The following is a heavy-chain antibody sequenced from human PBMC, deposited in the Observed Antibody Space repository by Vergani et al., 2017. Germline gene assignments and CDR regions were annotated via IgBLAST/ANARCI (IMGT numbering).Heavy chain of an antibody. CDR1: GGSISSYY. V-gene: IGHV4-59*01. Sequence: QLQESGPGLVKPSETLSLTCTVSGGSISSYYWSWIRQPPGKGLEWIGYIYYSGSTNYNPSLKSRVTISVDTSKNQFSLKLSSVTAADTAVYYCVREQQLAYYFDYWGQGTLVTVSS. CDR3: VREQQLAYYFDY. J-gene: IGHJ4*02. D-gene: IGHD6-13*01. CDR2: IYYSGST.